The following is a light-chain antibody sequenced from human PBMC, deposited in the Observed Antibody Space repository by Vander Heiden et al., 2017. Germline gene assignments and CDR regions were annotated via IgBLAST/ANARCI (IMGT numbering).Light chain of an antibody. CDR3: QSADSSGTYPAV. CDR1: ALPKQY. CDR2: KDS. V-gene: IGLV3-25*03. J-gene: IGLJ7*01. Sequence: SYELPQPPSVSVSPGQTARITCSGDALPKQYAYWYQQKPGQAPVLVIYKDSERPSGIPERFSGSSSGTTVTLTISGVQAEDEADYYCQSADSSGTYPAVFGGGTQLTVL.